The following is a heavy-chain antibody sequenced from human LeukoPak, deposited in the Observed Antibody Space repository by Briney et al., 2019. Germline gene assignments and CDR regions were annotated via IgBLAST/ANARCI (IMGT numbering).Heavy chain of an antibody. Sequence: GGSLRLSCAASGFIFSNHGMNWVRQAPGKGLEWLSGVSPPGGGTYYADPVKGRFTISRDDSKNTLSLQMNSLRVEDTAVYYCARDLAWGAFDYWGQGTLVTVSS. CDR2: VSPPGGGT. J-gene: IGHJ4*02. CDR1: GFIFSNHG. CDR3: ARDLAWGAFDY. V-gene: IGHV3-23*01. D-gene: IGHD7-27*01.